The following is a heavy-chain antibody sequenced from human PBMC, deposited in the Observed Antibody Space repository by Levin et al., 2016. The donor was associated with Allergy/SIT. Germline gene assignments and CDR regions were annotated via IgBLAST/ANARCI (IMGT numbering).Heavy chain of an antibody. D-gene: IGHD2-2*01. CDR3: ARDYLYCGSTSCSNWFDP. CDR2: ISSGGST. Sequence: GESLKISCAASGFSVSNNYMNWVRQAPGKGLEWVSVISSGGSTNYADSVKGRFTISRDSSKNTLFLQMSSLRADDTAVYYCARDYLYCGSTSCSNWFDPWGQGTLVTVSS. CDR1: GFSVSNNY. V-gene: IGHV3-53*01. J-gene: IGHJ5*02.